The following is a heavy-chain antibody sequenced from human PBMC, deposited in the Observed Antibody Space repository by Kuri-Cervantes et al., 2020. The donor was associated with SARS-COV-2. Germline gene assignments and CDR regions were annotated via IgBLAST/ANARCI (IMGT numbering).Heavy chain of an antibody. CDR1: GGSVSSGSYY. D-gene: IGHD2-15*01. Sequence: GSLRLSCTVSGGSVSSGSYYWSWIRQPPGKGLEWIGYIYYSGSTNYNPSLKSRVTISVDTSKNQFSLKLSSVTAADTAVYYCARVGGNCSGGSCYFSGFDYWGQGTLVTVSS. V-gene: IGHV4-61*01. J-gene: IGHJ4*02. CDR3: ARVGGNCSGGSCYFSGFDY. CDR2: IYYSGST.